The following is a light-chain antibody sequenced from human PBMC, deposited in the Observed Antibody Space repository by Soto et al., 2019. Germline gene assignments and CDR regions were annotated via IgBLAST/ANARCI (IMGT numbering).Light chain of an antibody. CDR3: QHYYEFPYT. CDR2: GAS. CDR1: HSVSSN. Sequence: VMTQSPATLSLSPGETATLSCRASHSVSSNLAWYQHKPGQAPRLLIYGASTRATGVPARFSGSGSETEFTLIISSLQSEDVALYYCQHYYEFPYTFGQGTNLEIK. V-gene: IGKV3-15*01. J-gene: IGKJ2*01.